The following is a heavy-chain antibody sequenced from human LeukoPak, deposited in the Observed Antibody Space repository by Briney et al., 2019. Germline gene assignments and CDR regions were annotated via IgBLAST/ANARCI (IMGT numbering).Heavy chain of an antibody. D-gene: IGHD5-12*01. CDR3: ARDTRLRYYYYMDV. CDR1: GYTFTDYF. Sequence: GASVKVSCRASGYTFTDYFFHWVRQAPGQGLEWMGWISAYNGNTNYAQKLQGRVTMTTDTSTSTAYMELRSLRSDDTAVYYCARDTRLRYYYYMDVWGKGTTVTISS. J-gene: IGHJ6*03. CDR2: ISAYNGNT. V-gene: IGHV1-18*01.